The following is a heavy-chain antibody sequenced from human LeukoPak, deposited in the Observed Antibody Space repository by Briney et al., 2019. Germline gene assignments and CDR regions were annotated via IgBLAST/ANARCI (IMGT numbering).Heavy chain of an antibody. CDR3: ARGGEDF. V-gene: IGHV3-74*01. J-gene: IGHJ4*02. CDR2: INTDGSTT. D-gene: IGHD3-10*01. Sequence: GGSLRLSCAVSGFTFSSYWMHWVRQAPGKGLVWVSRINTDGSTTTYAGSVKGRFTISRDNAKNTVYLQMNSLRGDDTAVYYCARGGEDFWGQGTLVTVSS. CDR1: GFTFSSYW.